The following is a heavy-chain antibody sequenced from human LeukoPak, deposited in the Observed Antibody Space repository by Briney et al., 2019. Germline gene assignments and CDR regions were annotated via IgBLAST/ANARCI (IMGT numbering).Heavy chain of an antibody. J-gene: IGHJ4*02. Sequence: SETLSLTCSVSGDFITAYYWSWIRHPPGKGLEWIGYVYYSGSTEYNPSLRSRVTISLEMSNHQFSLNPTSVTAADTAVYYCASNTGTVFDYWGQGALVTVSP. D-gene: IGHD7-27*01. CDR1: GDFITAYY. V-gene: IGHV4-59*01. CDR3: ASNTGTVFDY. CDR2: VYYSGST.